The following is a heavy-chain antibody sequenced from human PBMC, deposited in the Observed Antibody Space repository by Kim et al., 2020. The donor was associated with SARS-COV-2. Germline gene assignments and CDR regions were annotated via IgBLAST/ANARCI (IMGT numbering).Heavy chain of an antibody. CDR1: GDSISSGGYY. CDR2: IYYSGST. Sequence: SETLSLTCTVSGDSISSGGYYWTWIRQHPGKGLEWIGHIYYSGSTYSNPSLKSRVTISVDTAKNQFSLNLNAVTAADTAVYYCARGAVTPWYWGQGTLVTVSS. CDR3: ARGAVTPWY. D-gene: IGHD4-4*01. J-gene: IGHJ4*02. V-gene: IGHV4-31*03.